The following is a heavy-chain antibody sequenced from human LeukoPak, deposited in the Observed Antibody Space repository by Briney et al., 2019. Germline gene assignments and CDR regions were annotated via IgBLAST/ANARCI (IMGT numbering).Heavy chain of an antibody. J-gene: IGHJ4*02. CDR3: VRRTAVATSGDY. Sequence: ASVKVSCKASGYTFTSYAMHWVRQAPGQRLEWMGWINAGNGNKKYSQKFQGRVTITRDTSASTAYMELSSLRSEDTAVYCCVRRTAVATSGDYWGQGTLVTVSS. CDR1: GYTFTSYA. D-gene: IGHD6-19*01. CDR2: INAGNGNK. V-gene: IGHV1-3*01.